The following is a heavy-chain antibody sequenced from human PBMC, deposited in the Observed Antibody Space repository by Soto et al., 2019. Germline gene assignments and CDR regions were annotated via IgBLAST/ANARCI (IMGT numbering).Heavy chain of an antibody. V-gene: IGHV4-59*01. J-gene: IGHJ6*02. CDR1: GGSISSYY. CDR3: ARDGSDGANYYGSGSYYYYYGMDV. D-gene: IGHD3-10*01. Sequence: SETLSLTCTVSGGSISSYYWSWIRQPPGKGLEWIGYIYYSGSTNYNPSLKSRVTISVDTSKNQFSLKLNSVTAADTAVYYCARDGSDGANYYGSGSYYYYYGMDVWGQGTTVTVSS. CDR2: IYYSGST.